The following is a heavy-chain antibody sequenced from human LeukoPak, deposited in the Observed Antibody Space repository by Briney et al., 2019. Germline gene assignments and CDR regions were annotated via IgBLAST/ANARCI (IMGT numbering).Heavy chain of an antibody. J-gene: IGHJ4*02. CDR1: GGSISSGDYY. V-gene: IGHV4-30-4*01. D-gene: IGHD2-2*01. CDR3: AGSQSGIVVVPAARFDY. CDR2: IYYSGST. Sequence: SETLSLTCTVSGGSISSGDYYWSWIRQPPGKGLEWIGYIYYSGSTYYNPSLKSRVTTSVDTSKNQFSLKLSSVTAADTAVYYCAGSQSGIVVVPAARFDYWGQGTLVTVSS.